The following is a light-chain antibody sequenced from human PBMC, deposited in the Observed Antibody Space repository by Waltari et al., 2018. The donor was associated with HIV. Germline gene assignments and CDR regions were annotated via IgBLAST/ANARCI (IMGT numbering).Light chain of an antibody. Sequence: EIVMTQSPATLSVSPGERATLSCRASQSFSSDLAWYQHKPGQAPRLRIYGASTRAAGIPARFSGSGSGTEFTLTISSLQSEDFAVYYCQQYNNWPLSFGQGTKLEIK. CDR3: QQYNNWPLS. J-gene: IGKJ2*01. CDR2: GAS. CDR1: QSFSSD. V-gene: IGKV3-15*01.